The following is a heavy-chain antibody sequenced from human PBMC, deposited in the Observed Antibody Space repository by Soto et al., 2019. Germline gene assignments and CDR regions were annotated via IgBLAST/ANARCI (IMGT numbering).Heavy chain of an antibody. V-gene: IGHV4-38-2*01. D-gene: IGHD2-15*01. CDR1: GYSISSGYY. CDR2: IYHSGST. CDR3: ARAAGGGYCSGGSCYSRAFDI. J-gene: IGHJ3*02. Sequence: SETLSLTCAVSGYSISSGYYWGWIRQPPGKGLEWIGSIYHSGSTYYNPSLKSRVTISVDTSKNQFSLKLSSVTAAETAVYYCARAAGGGYCSGGSCYSRAFDIWGQGTMVTVSS.